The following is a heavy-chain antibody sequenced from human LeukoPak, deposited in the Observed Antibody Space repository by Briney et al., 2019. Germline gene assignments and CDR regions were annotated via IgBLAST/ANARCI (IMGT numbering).Heavy chain of an antibody. D-gene: IGHD3-22*01. CDR3: ARVGEGYYDSSDY. Sequence: PSQTLSLTCTVSGGSISSGGYYWSWIRQHPGKGLEWIGYIYYSGSTYYNPSLKSRVTISVDTSKNQFSLKLSSVTAADTAVYYCARVGEGYYDSSDYWGRGTLVTVSS. CDR1: GGSISSGGYY. CDR2: IYYSGST. J-gene: IGHJ4*02. V-gene: IGHV4-31*03.